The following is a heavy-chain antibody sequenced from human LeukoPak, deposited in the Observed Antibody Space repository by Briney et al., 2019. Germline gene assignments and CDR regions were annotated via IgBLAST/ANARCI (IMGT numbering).Heavy chain of an antibody. D-gene: IGHD5-24*01. J-gene: IGHJ4*02. CDR3: ARSRPEMATSPFDY. Sequence: SETLSLTCAVYGGSFSGYYWSWIRQPPGKGLEWIGEINHSGSTNYNPSLKSRVIISVDTSKNQFSLKLSSVTAADTAVYYCARSRPEMATSPFDYWGQGTLVSVSS. V-gene: IGHV4-34*01. CDR1: GGSFSGYY. CDR2: INHSGST.